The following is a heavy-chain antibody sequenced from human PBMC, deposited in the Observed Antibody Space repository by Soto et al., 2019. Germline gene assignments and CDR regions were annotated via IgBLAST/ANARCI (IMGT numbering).Heavy chain of an antibody. J-gene: IGHJ6*02. D-gene: IGHD4-17*01. CDR2: IKEDGSEK. Sequence: LRLSCAASGFTFSGYWMSWVRQAPGKGLEWVANIKEDGSEKYFVDSVRGRLIISRDNGKNSLYLLMTSLRVEDTAVYYCARDTHGGYPGYHYYGLDVWGQGTTVTVSS. CDR1: GFTFSGYW. V-gene: IGHV3-7*01. CDR3: ARDTHGGYPGYHYYGLDV.